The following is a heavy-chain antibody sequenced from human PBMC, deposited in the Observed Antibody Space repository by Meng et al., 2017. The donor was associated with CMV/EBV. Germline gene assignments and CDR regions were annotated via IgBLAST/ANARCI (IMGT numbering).Heavy chain of an antibody. V-gene: IGHV4-34*01. Sequence: PFQQWRSVLLKPPEALSLTCAVDGGSFIVCYESWLRQPAGKGLEWIGEINHSGSTNYNSSLKSRVTISVATSKTKFSLKLSSGTAADTAVYYCARGRTGEHDFWSGYWADYWGQGTLVTVSS. CDR3: ARGRTGEHDFWSGYWADY. CDR2: INHSGST. D-gene: IGHD3-3*01. CDR1: GGSFIVCY. J-gene: IGHJ4*02.